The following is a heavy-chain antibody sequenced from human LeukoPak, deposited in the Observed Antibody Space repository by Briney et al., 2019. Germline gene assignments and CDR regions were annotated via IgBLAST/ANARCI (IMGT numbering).Heavy chain of an antibody. D-gene: IGHD3-22*01. CDR3: ARDPGPYYYDSSGFS. CDR1: GFTFSSYS. CDR2: ISSSSSYI. V-gene: IGHV3-21*01. J-gene: IGHJ5*02. Sequence: GGSLRLSCAASGFTFSSYSMNWVRQAPGKGLEWVSSISSSSSYIYYADSVKGRFTISRDNAKNSLYLQMNSLRAEDTAVYYCARDPGPYYYDSSGFSWGQGTLVTVSS.